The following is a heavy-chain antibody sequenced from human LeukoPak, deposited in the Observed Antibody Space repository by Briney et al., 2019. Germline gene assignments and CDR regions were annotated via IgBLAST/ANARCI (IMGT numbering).Heavy chain of an antibody. CDR3: LRGDRRDY. V-gene: IGHV3-21*06. J-gene: IGHJ4*02. Sequence: GGSLRLSCEASGFTFNTYSMNWARQAPGKGLEWVSSIDSSGGYMFYADSEKGRFITSRDNAKDSLYLQMNSLRVEDTAVYYCLRGDRRDYWGQGTLVTVSS. CDR2: IDSSGGYM. CDR1: GFTFNTYS.